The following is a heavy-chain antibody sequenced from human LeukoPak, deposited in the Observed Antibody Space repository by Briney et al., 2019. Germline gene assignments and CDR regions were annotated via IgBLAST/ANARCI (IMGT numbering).Heavy chain of an antibody. V-gene: IGHV3-33*01. CDR2: IWYDGSNK. D-gene: IGHD6-13*01. J-gene: IGHJ4*02. CDR1: GFTFSSYV. Sequence: GGSLRLSCAASGFTFSSYVMHWVRQAPGKGLEWVAVIWYDGSNKYYADSVKGRFTISRDNSKNTLYLQMNSLRAEDTAVYYCARGPQYSSSYDYWGQGTLVIVSS. CDR3: ARGPQYSSSYDY.